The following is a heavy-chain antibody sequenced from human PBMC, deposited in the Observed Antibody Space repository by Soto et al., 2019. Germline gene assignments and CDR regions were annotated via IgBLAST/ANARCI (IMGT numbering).Heavy chain of an antibody. V-gene: IGHV2-5*02. CDR3: AHRRSYYGSGSYSSYYFDS. D-gene: IGHD3-10*01. CDR1: GFSLSTSGLG. CDR2: IYWDDDK. J-gene: IGHJ4*02. Sequence: QITLKESGPTLVKPTETLTLSCTFSGFSLSTSGLGVGWIRQPPGKALEWLALIYWDDDKRYSPSLKSRLTLTNDTSKIPVVLTMTNMDPVDTATYYCAHRRSYYGSGSYSSYYFDSWGQGTLVTVSS.